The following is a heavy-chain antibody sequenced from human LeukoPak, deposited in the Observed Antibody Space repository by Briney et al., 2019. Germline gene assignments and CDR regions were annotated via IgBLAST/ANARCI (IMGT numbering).Heavy chain of an antibody. V-gene: IGHV3-7*04. J-gene: IGHJ5*02. D-gene: IGHD1-1*01. CDR1: GFTFSNYG. Sequence: GRSLRLSCAASGFTFSNYGMHWVRQAPGKGLEWVANINEDGSVKNYVVSVKGRFTISRDNAKNSLFLQMNSLRVEDTAVYYCARDKAYNRFDHWGQGTLVTVSS. CDR2: INEDGSVK. CDR3: ARDKAYNRFDH.